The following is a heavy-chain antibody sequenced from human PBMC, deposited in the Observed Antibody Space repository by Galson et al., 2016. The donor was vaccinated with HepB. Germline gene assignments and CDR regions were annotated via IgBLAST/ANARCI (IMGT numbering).Heavy chain of an antibody. CDR1: GYTFTSYN. J-gene: IGHJ6*02. CDR2: MNPNSGNT. V-gene: IGHV1-8*01. D-gene: IGHD3-10*01. Sequence: SVKVSCKASGYTFTSYNLNWVRQTPGQGLESMGWMNPNSGNTAYAPKFQGRFTMTWNPSISTAYVELSSLTSEATAVYYGARTLVRGVFGKDVWGQGTTVTVSS. CDR3: ARTLVRGVFGKDV.